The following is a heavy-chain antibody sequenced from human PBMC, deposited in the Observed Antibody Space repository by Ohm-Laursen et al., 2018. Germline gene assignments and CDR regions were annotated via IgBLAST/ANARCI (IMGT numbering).Heavy chain of an antibody. J-gene: IGHJ4*02. CDR2: IYTSRNT. CDR3: ARIDDPSFEY. CDR1: AGSINSYW. Sequence: GTLSLTCTVSAGSINSYWFNWIRQSAGKGLEWIGRIYTSRNTKYNPSLKSRVTMSVDTSKNQFSLKLSSVTAADTAVYYCARIDDPSFEYWGQGTLVTVSS. V-gene: IGHV4-4*07. D-gene: IGHD3-3*01.